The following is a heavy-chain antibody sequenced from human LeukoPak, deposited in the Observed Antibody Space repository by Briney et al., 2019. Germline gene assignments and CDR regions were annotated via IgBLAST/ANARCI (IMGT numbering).Heavy chain of an antibody. J-gene: IGHJ1*01. CDR2: ISFDGIND. D-gene: IGHD1-1*01. CDR3: ARDLPISTNWNSEYFQH. V-gene: IGHV3-30*04. Sequence: GGSLRLSCAGSGFTFNNYALHWVRQAPGKGLEWVAVISFDGINDSYADSVKGRFTISRDNSKNTVHLQMNSLRPEDSAVYYCARDLPISTNWNSEYFQHWGQGTLVTVSS. CDR1: GFTFNNYA.